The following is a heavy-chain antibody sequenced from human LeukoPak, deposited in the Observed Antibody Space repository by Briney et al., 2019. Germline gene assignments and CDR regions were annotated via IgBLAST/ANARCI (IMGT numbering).Heavy chain of an antibody. CDR3: ARFTRAKTTEGYYNWFDP. V-gene: IGHV4-4*09. D-gene: IGHD3-22*01. Sequence: SETLSLTCTVSGGSISSYYWSWIRQPPGKGLEWIGYIYTSGSTNYNPSLKSRVTISVDTFKNQFSLKLSSVTAADTAVYYCARFTRAKTTEGYYNWFDPWGQGTLVTVSS. CDR1: GGSISSYY. J-gene: IGHJ5*02. CDR2: IYTSGST.